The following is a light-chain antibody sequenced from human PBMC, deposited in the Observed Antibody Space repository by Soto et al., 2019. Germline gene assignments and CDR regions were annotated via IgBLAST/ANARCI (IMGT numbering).Light chain of an antibody. V-gene: IGKV3-15*01. Sequence: EKVMTQSPATLSVSPGERATLSCRASQSVSSNLAWYQQKPGQAPRLLIYGASTRATGTPARFSGSGSGTEFTLTISSLQSEDFAVYFCQQYNNWPRTFGQGTKV. J-gene: IGKJ1*01. CDR2: GAS. CDR3: QQYNNWPRT. CDR1: QSVSSN.